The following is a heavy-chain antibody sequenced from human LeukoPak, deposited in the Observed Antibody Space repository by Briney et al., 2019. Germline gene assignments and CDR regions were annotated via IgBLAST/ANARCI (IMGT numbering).Heavy chain of an antibody. J-gene: IGHJ4*02. Sequence: GASVKVSCKASGYTFTSYYMHWVRQAPGKGLEWVAFIRHDGNNKYYADSVKGRFTVSRDNSKNTLYLQMNSLRAEDTAIYYCAKEIWPTVTIPGRTYFDYWGQGALVTVSS. CDR2: IRHDGNNK. CDR3: AKEIWPTVTIPGRTYFDY. D-gene: IGHD4-17*01. CDR1: GYTFTSYY. V-gene: IGHV3-30*02.